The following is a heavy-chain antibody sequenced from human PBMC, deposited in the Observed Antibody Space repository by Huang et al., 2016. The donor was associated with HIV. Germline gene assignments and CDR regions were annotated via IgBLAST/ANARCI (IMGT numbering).Heavy chain of an antibody. V-gene: IGHV3-30*18. CDR1: GFTFRGYG. D-gene: IGHD1-1*01. J-gene: IGHJ4*02. CDR2: ITFDGKNK. Sequence: QVHLVESGGGVVQHGRSLRLSCAASGFTFRGYGMHWVRQAPGKGLEWGAVITFDGKNKYYADSVRGRFTVSRDNSQNTVSLQMNTLRAEDTAVYYCAKDNDLYYFDYWGQGTLVTVSS. CDR3: AKDNDLYYFDY.